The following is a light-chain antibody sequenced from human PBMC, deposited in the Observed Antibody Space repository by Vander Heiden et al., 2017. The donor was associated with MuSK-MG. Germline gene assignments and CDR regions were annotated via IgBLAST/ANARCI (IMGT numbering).Light chain of an antibody. J-gene: IGKJ4*01. V-gene: IGKV3-11*01. CDR2: DAS. Sequence: EIVLTQSPATLSLSPGESATLSCRASQSISIYLAWYQQKPGQAPRLLIYDASNRATGIPARFSGSGSGTDFTLTISSLEPEDFAVYYCQQRSQGPPLTFGGGTKVEFK. CDR1: QSISIY. CDR3: QQRSQGPPLT.